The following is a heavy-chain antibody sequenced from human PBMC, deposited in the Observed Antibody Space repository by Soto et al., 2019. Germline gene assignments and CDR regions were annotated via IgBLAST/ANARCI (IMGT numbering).Heavy chain of an antibody. Sequence: QVQLVESGGGVVQPGRSLRLSCAASGFTFSSYGMHWVRQAPGKGLEWVAGISYDGSNKYYADSVKGRFTISRDNSKNTRYLQMNSMRAEDTAVDYCAKDVVVGATTGLGDYYYYYGMDVWGQGTTVTVSS. D-gene: IGHD1-26*01. V-gene: IGHV3-30*18. CDR2: ISYDGSNK. J-gene: IGHJ6*02. CDR3: AKDVVVGATTGLGDYYYYYGMDV. CDR1: GFTFSSYG.